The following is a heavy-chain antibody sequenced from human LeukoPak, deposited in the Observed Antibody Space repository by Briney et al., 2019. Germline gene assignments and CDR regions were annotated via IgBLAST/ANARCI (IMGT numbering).Heavy chain of an antibody. D-gene: IGHD5-18*01. Sequence: SETLSLTCTVSGGSISSYYWSWIRQPPGKGLEWIGYIYYSGSTNYNPSLKSRVTISVGTSKNQFSLKLSSVTAADTAVYYCARGGYSYGDFDYWGQGTLVTVSS. CDR1: GGSISSYY. CDR3: ARGGYSYGDFDY. CDR2: IYYSGST. V-gene: IGHV4-59*08. J-gene: IGHJ4*02.